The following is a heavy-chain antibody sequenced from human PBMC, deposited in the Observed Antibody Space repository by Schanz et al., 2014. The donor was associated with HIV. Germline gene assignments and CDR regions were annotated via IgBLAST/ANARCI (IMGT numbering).Heavy chain of an antibody. D-gene: IGHD2-21*01. CDR3: TREGNYYGGSVPGH. J-gene: IGHJ4*02. CDR1: GISLTNNA. CDR2: IRAAGDT. V-gene: IGHV3-23*04. Sequence: EVQLVESGGGLVQPGGSLRLSCAASGISLTNNAMTWVRQAPGKGLEWVSDIRAAGDTYYGDSVKGRFTISRDNSNNVLFLHMPTLRAEDTATYYCTREGNYYGGSVPGHWGQGALVSVSS.